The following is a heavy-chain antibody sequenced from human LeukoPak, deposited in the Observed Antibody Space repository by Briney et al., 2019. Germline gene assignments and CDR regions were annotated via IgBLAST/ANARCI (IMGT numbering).Heavy chain of an antibody. Sequence: ASVKVPCKASGYSFTSYAMHWVRRAPGQRLEWMGWINAGNGDTKYSQKFQGRVTIARDTSASIAYMELSSLRSEDTAVYYCARDRGGTGDFDYWGQGTLVTVSS. V-gene: IGHV1-3*01. CDR3: ARDRGGTGDFDY. CDR1: GYSFTSYA. CDR2: INAGNGDT. D-gene: IGHD1-1*01. J-gene: IGHJ4*02.